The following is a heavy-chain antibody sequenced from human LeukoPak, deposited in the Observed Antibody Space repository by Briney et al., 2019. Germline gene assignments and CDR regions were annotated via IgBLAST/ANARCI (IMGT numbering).Heavy chain of an antibody. J-gene: IGHJ5*02. V-gene: IGHV4-59*01. CDR2: IKNNGGN. CDR1: GGSISTYS. CDR3: ARDAGGTWFDP. Sequence: SETLSLTCTVSGGSISTYSWNWIRQSPGQGLEWIGYIKNNGGNYNNPSLKSRVTISLDTSKNQFSLKLTSVTAADTAVSYCARDAGGTWFDPWGQGTLVTVSS.